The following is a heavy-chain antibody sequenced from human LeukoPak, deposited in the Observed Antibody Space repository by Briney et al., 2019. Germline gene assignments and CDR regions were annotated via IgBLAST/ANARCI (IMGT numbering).Heavy chain of an antibody. CDR3: ARGSRLRYFDWLPPDY. CDR2: INHSGST. D-gene: IGHD3-9*01. V-gene: IGHV4-34*01. J-gene: IGHJ4*02. Sequence: PSETLSLTCAVYGGSFSGYYWSWIRQPPGKGLEWIGEINHSGSTNYNPSLKSRVTISVDTSKNQFSLKLSSVTAADTAVYYCARGSRLRYFDWLPPDYWGQGTLVTVSS. CDR1: GGSFSGYY.